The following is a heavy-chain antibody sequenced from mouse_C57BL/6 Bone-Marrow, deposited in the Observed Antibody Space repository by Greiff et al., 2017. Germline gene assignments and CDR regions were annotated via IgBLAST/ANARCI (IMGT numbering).Heavy chain of an antibody. V-gene: IGHV1-72*01. J-gene: IGHJ2*02. CDR3: ARSGWSVGYSDD. CDR2: IDPDSGGT. CDR1: GYTFTGYW. Sequence: VQLQQPGAELVKPGASVKLSCTASGYTFTGYWMHWVKQSPGRGLEWIGRIDPDSGGTKYAEKFQSKATLTVDKPSSTAYLQLSSLTSEDSAVLYGARSGWSVGYSDDWGQGTSVTVSS. D-gene: IGHD3-1*01.